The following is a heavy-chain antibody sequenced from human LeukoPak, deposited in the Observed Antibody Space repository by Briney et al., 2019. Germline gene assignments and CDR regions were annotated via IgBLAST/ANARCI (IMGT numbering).Heavy chain of an antibody. D-gene: IGHD5-12*01. V-gene: IGHV3-30-3*01. Sequence: GGSLRLSCAASGFSFSDYAMYWVRQAPGKGLEWVAVISYDGSNKYYADSVKGRFTISRDNSRTFLYLQMDSLRLEDTAVYYCARGGPPDYWGQGTLVTVSS. CDR1: GFSFSDYA. CDR3: ARGGPPDY. CDR2: ISYDGSNK. J-gene: IGHJ4*02.